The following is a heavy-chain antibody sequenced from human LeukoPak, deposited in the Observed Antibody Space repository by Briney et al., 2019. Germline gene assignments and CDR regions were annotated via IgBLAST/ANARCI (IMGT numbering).Heavy chain of an antibody. CDR1: GFTFSSYP. Sequence: QPGRSLRLSCAASGFTFSSYPMHWVRQAPGKGLEWVAVISYDGSDKSYVDSVKGRFTISRDNSKNTLYLQMSSLRAEDTAVYYCARDLEMSTFDYWGQGTLVTVSS. CDR2: ISYDGSDK. V-gene: IGHV3-30*15. CDR3: ARDLEMSTFDY. D-gene: IGHD5-24*01. J-gene: IGHJ4*02.